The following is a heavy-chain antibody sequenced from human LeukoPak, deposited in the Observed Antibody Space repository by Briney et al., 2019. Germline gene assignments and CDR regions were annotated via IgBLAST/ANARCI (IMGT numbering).Heavy chain of an antibody. CDR1: GFTFSSYA. D-gene: IGHD6-25*01. V-gene: IGHV3-23*01. Sequence: GGSLRLSCAASGFTFSSYAMGWVRQAPGRGLEWVSTISVSADSTYYADSVKGRFTISRDNSKNTLYLQLNSLRAEDTAIYYCVKGGRLQPDDYWGQGTLVTVS. CDR2: ISVSADST. CDR3: VKGGRLQPDDY. J-gene: IGHJ4*02.